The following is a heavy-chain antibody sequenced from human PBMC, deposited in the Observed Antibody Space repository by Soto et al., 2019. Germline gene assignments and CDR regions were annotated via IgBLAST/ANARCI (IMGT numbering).Heavy chain of an antibody. CDR3: AKAPIAAKTTEWFSGYYYYYMDV. CDR2: ISWNSGSI. V-gene: IGHV3-9*01. Sequence: GGSLRLSCAASGFTFDDYAMHWVRQAPGKGLEWVSGISWNSGSIGYADSVKGRFTISRDNAKNSLYLQMNSLRAEDTALYYCAKAPIAAKTTEWFSGYYYYYMDVWGKGTTVTVSS. D-gene: IGHD6-13*01. J-gene: IGHJ6*03. CDR1: GFTFDDYA.